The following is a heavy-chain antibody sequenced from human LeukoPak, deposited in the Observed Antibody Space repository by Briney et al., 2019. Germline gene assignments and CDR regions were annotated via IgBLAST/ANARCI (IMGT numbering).Heavy chain of an antibody. CDR1: GYSISSGYY. CDR2: ICHSGST. Sequence: SETLSLTXAVSGYSISSGYYWGWIRQPPGKGLEWIGSICHSGSTYYNPSLKSRVTISVDTSKNQFSLKLSSVTAADTAVYYCASRRHRSAWFDPWGQGTLVTVSS. V-gene: IGHV4-38-2*01. CDR3: ASRRHRSAWFDP. J-gene: IGHJ5*02.